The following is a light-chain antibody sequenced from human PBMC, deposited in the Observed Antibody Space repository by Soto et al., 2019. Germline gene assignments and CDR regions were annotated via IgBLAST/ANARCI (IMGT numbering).Light chain of an antibody. CDR2: DVS. J-gene: IGLJ3*02. CDR3: SSHASGSTLV. V-gene: IGLV2-14*03. Sequence: QSVLTQPASVSASPGQSTTISCTGTSSDVGAYNHVAWYQQHPGKVPNLIIFDVSNRPSGVSARFSGSKSGYTASLTISGLQAEDEAVYYCSSHASGSTLVFGGGTKVTVL. CDR1: SSDVGAYNH.